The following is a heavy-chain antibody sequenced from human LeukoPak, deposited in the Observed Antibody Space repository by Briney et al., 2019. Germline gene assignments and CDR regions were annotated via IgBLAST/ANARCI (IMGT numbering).Heavy chain of an antibody. D-gene: IGHD3-16*01. J-gene: IGHJ4*02. Sequence: ASVKVSCKASGYTFTGYYVQWVRQAPGQGLEWMGWINPDSGGTNYAQKFQGRVTMTSDASISTAYMELSRLTSDDTAVYYCAKDRGPEWWGSFDYWGQGTLVTVSS. CDR1: GYTFTGYY. CDR2: INPDSGGT. V-gene: IGHV1-2*02. CDR3: AKDRGPEWWGSFDY.